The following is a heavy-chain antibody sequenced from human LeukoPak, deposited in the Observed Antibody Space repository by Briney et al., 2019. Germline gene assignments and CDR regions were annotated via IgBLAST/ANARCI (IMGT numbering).Heavy chain of an antibody. CDR3: AKKRYCGGDCLLDGMDV. Sequence: PSETLSLTCTVSGGSISSYYWSWVRQAPGKGLEWVSAISGSGGSTYYADSVKGRFTISRDNSKNTLYLQMNSLRAEDTAVYYCAKKRYCGGDCLLDGMDVWGQGTTVTVSS. D-gene: IGHD2-21*02. J-gene: IGHJ6*02. V-gene: IGHV3-23*01. CDR1: GGSISSYY. CDR2: ISGSGGST.